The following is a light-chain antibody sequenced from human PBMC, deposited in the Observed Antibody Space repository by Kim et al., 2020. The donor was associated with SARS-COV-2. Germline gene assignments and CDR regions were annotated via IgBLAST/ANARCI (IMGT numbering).Light chain of an antibody. CDR1: RSISNY. Sequence: EVVLTQSPATLSLSPGERATLSCRASRSISNYLAWYQQKPGQPPRLLIYDASDRVTGIPVRFSGSGSGTDFTLTISSLEPEDCEVYYCQQRGNWPWTFGQGTKVDIK. J-gene: IGKJ1*01. CDR3: QQRGNWPWT. V-gene: IGKV3-11*01. CDR2: DAS.